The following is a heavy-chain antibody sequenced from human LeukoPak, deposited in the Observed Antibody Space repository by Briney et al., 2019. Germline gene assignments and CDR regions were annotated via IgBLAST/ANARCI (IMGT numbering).Heavy chain of an antibody. CDR3: ARDMISYGYDY. CDR1: GYTFTSCY. V-gene: IGHV1-46*01. J-gene: IGHJ4*02. Sequence: ASVKVSCKASGYTFTSCYMHWVRQAPGQGLEWMGIINPSGGSTSYAQKLQGRVTMTRDTSTSTVYMELSSLRSEDTAVYYCARDMISYGYDYWGQGTLVTVSS. D-gene: IGHD5-18*01. CDR2: INPSGGST.